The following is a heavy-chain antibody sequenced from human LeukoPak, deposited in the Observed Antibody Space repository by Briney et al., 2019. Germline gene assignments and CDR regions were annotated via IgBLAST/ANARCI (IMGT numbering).Heavy chain of an antibody. CDR2: ISGDGSNT. CDR1: GFTFDDYA. Sequence: GGSLRLSCAASGFTFDDYAMHWVRQAPGEGLEWVSLISGDGSNTYYADSVKGRFTISRDNSKNSLYLQMNSLRTEDTALYYRAKDLHYYDSSGLLDYWGQGTLVTVSS. D-gene: IGHD3-22*01. CDR3: AKDLHYYDSSGLLDY. V-gene: IGHV3-43*02. J-gene: IGHJ4*02.